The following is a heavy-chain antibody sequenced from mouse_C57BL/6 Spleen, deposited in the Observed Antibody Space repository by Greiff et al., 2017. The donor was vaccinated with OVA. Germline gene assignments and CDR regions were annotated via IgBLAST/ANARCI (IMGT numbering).Heavy chain of an antibody. CDR2: IYPSDSET. Sequence: QVQLQQSGAELVRPGSSVKLSCKASGYTFTSYWMDWVKQRPGQGLEWIGNIYPSDSETHYNQKFKDKATLTVDKSSSTAYMQLSSLTSEDSAVYYCATCYGYGTGFAYWGQGTLVTVSA. J-gene: IGHJ3*01. CDR1: GYTFTSYW. V-gene: IGHV1-61*01. D-gene: IGHD2-9*01. CDR3: ATCYGYGTGFAY.